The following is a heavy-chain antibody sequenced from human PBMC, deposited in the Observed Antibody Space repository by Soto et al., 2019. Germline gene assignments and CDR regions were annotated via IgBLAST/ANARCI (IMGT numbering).Heavy chain of an antibody. CDR1: GYIFTSYW. D-gene: IGHD2-2*03. J-gene: IGHJ5*02. Sequence: PGESLKISCKGSGYIFTSYWISWVRQMPGKGLEWMGTIDPSTSYTKYSPSFQGHIAISSDNSMSTAYLQWGSLRASDTATYYCARHGYCRTTACYEGGRFDPWGQGTLVTVSS. V-gene: IGHV5-10-1*01. CDR3: ARHGYCRTTACYEGGRFDP. CDR2: IDPSTSYT.